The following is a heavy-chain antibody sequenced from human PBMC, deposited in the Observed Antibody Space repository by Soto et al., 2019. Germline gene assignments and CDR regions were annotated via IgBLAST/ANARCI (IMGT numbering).Heavy chain of an antibody. CDR1: GGSISSYY. Sequence: SETLSLTCTVSGGSISSYYWSWIRQPPGKGLEWIGYIYYSGSTNYNPSLKSRVTISVDTSKNQFSLKLSSVTAADTAVYYCARGRYYYDSSGYYYECFDPWGQGTLVTVSS. CDR3: ARGRYYYDSSGYYYECFDP. CDR2: IYYSGST. J-gene: IGHJ5*02. D-gene: IGHD3-22*01. V-gene: IGHV4-59*01.